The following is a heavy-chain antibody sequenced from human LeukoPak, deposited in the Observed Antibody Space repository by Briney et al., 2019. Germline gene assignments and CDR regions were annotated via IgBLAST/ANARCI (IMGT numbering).Heavy chain of an antibody. J-gene: IGHJ4*02. Sequence: PSETLSLTCAVSGYSISSSSYYWGWIRQPPGKGLEWIGSIYYSGSTYYNPSLKSRVTISVDTSKNQFSLKLSSVTAADTAVYYCARHKISVAGTRDFDYWGQGTLVTVSS. CDR1: GYSISSSSYY. CDR2: IYYSGST. D-gene: IGHD6-19*01. V-gene: IGHV4-39*01. CDR3: ARHKISVAGTRDFDY.